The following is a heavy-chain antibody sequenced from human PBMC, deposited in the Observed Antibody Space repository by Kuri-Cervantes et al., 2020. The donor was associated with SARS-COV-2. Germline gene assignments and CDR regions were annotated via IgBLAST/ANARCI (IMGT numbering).Heavy chain of an antibody. CDR1: GGSFSGYY. V-gene: IGHV4-34*01. J-gene: IGHJ6*02. CDR2: INHSGST. Sequence: SETLSLTCAVYGGSFSGYYWSWNRQPPGKVLDWIGEINHSGSTNYNPSLKSRVTISVDTSKNQFSLKLSSVTAADTAVYYCARGRDKRYSSGSYYYYGMDVWGQGTTVTVSS. D-gene: IGHD6-19*01. CDR3: ARGRDKRYSSGSYYYYGMDV.